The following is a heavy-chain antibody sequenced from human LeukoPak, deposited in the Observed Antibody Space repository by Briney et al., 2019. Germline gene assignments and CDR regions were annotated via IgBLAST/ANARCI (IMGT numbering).Heavy chain of an antibody. CDR1: GFTFSSYA. CDR2: ISGSGGST. Sequence: GGSLRPSCAASGFTFSSYAMSWARQAPGKGLEWVSAISGSGGSTYYADSVKGRFTISRDNSKNTLYLQMNSLRAEDTAVYYCAKGLHYYYGSGSFELDYWGQGTLVTVSS. V-gene: IGHV3-23*01. J-gene: IGHJ4*02. CDR3: AKGLHYYYGSGSFELDY. D-gene: IGHD3-10*01.